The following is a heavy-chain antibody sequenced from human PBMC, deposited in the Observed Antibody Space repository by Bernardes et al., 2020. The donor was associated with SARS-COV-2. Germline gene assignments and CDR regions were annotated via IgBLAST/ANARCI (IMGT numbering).Heavy chain of an antibody. V-gene: IGHV4-34*01. CDR2: INQSGGT. Sequence: SKTLSLTCAVYGGSFSGYYLTWIRQPPGKGLEWIGEINQSGGTNYNPSLKSRVTMSVDTSKNQFSLNLSSVTAADTTIYYCVILGGHPPFDPWGQGTLVTVSS. D-gene: IGHD3-3*02. J-gene: IGHJ5*02. CDR3: VILGGHPPFDP. CDR1: GGSFSGYY.